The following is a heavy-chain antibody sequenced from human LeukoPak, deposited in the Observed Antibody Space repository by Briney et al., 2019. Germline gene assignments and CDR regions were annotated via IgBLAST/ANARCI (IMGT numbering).Heavy chain of an antibody. D-gene: IGHD6-19*01. J-gene: IGHJ6*02. CDR2: TYYRSKWYN. V-gene: IGHV6-1*01. Sequence: SQTLSLTCAISGDSVSSNSAAWNWIRQSPSRGLEWLGRTYYRSKWYNDYAVSVKSRITINPDTSKNQFSLQLNSVTPEDTAVYYCARVVAAPVAGTSYYYYYGMDVWGQGTTVTVSS. CDR3: ARVVAAPVAGTSYYYYYGMDV. CDR1: GDSVSSNSAA.